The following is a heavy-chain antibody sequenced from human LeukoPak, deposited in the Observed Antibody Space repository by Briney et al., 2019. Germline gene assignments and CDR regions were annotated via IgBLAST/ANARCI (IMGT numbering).Heavy chain of an antibody. Sequence: QAGGSLRLSCAASGFTFSSYSMSWVRQAPGKGLEWVSVISGSGGSTYYADSVKGRFTISRDNSKNTVYLQMNSLRAGDTAVYYCAKTIVLNVYAPGYWGQGTLVTVSS. D-gene: IGHD2-8*01. V-gene: IGHV3-23*01. CDR3: AKTIVLNVYAPGY. CDR1: GFTFSSYS. J-gene: IGHJ4*02. CDR2: ISGSGGST.